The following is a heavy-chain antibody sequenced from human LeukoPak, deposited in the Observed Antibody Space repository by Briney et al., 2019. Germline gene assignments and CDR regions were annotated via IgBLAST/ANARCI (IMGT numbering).Heavy chain of an antibody. CDR3: ARGFGDWGLSWFDP. CDR2: IYYSGSA. CDR1: GGSVSGGSYY. D-gene: IGHD3-10*01. J-gene: IGHJ5*02. V-gene: IGHV4-61*01. Sequence: PSETLSLTCTVSGGSVSGGSYYWSWIRQPPGKGLEWIGYIYYSGSAEYNPSLKSRVTISVDTSKNQFSLKLTSVTAADTAVYYCARGFGDWGLSWFDPWGQGTLVTVSS.